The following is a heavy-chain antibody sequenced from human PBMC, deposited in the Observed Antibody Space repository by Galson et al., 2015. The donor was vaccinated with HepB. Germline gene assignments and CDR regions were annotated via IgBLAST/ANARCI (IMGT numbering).Heavy chain of an antibody. D-gene: IGHD5-12*01. V-gene: IGHV5-51*01. CDR2: IYPGDSDT. CDR1: GYSFTSYW. J-gene: IGHJ2*01. CDR3: ARHVRESDKLRFFVYWYFDL. Sequence: QSGAEVKKPGESLKISCKGSGYSFTSYWIGWVRQMPGKGLEWMGIIYPGDSDTRYSPSFQGQVTISADKSISTAYLQWSSLKASDTAMYYCARHVRESDKLRFFVYWYFDLWGRGTLVTVSS.